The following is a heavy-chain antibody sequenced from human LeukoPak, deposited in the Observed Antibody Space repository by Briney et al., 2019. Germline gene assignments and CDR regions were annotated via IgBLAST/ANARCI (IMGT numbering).Heavy chain of an antibody. V-gene: IGHV3-7*01. CDR1: GFTFSNYW. CDR2: IQQHGSET. CDR3: ARDGIAVAGAENYFDY. Sequence: GGSLRLSCEGSGFTFSNYWMSWVHQAPGKGLEWVANIQQHGSETYYGDSVKGRFTISRDNSKNTLYLQMNSLRAEDTAVYYCARDGIAVAGAENYFDYWGQGTLVTVSS. J-gene: IGHJ4*02. D-gene: IGHD6-19*01.